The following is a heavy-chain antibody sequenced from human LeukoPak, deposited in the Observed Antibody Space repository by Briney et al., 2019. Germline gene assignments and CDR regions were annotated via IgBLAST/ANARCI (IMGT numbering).Heavy chain of an antibody. CDR2: TYYRSKWYN. D-gene: IGHD3-22*01. CDR1: GDSFSSNSAA. CDR3: ARGHYDSSGALLDY. Sequence: SQTLSLTCAISGDSFSSNSAAWNWIRQSPSRGLEWLGRTYYRSKWYNDYAVSVKSRITINPDTSKNQFSLQLDSVTPEDTAVYYCARGHYDSSGALLDYWGQGTLVTVSS. V-gene: IGHV6-1*01. J-gene: IGHJ4*02.